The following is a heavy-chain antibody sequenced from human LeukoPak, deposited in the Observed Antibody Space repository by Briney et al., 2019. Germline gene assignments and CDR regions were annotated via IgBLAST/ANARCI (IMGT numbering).Heavy chain of an antibody. CDR1: GFTFSSYW. CDR2: IKQDGSEK. J-gene: IGHJ4*02. D-gene: IGHD3-22*01. Sequence: GGSLRLSCAASGFTFSSYWMSWVRQAPGKGLEWVANIKQDGSEKYYVDSVKGRFTISRDNAKNSLYLQMNSLRAEDTALYYCAKDSSYESDGYYDYWGQGTLVTVSS. CDR3: AKDSSYESDGYYDY. V-gene: IGHV3-7*03.